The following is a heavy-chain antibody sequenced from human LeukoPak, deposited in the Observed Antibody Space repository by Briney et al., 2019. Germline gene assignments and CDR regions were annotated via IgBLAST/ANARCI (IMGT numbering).Heavy chain of an antibody. J-gene: IGHJ4*02. CDR3: AKDLGPGSMATSPGFDY. Sequence: PGGSLRLSCAASGFTFSSYSMNWVRHAPGKGLEWSSSISSSSSYIYYADSVKGRSTISRDNAKPSLYLQMNSLRAEDTALYYCAKDLGPGSMATSPGFDYWGQGTLVTVSS. CDR2: ISSSSSYI. CDR1: GFTFSSYS. V-gene: IGHV3-21*04. D-gene: IGHD5-24*01.